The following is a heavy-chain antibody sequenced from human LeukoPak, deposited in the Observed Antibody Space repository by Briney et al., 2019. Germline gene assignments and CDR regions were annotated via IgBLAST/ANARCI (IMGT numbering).Heavy chain of an antibody. D-gene: IGHD6-19*01. V-gene: IGHV3-11*04. CDR1: GFTFSDYY. Sequence: GGSLRLSCAASGFTFSDYYMSWIRQAPGKGLEWVSDISSSGSNIYYADSVKGRFTISRDNAKNSLYLQMNSLRAEDTAVYYCASGSSGWPDFDYWGQGTLVTVSS. J-gene: IGHJ4*02. CDR2: ISSSGSNI. CDR3: ASGSSGWPDFDY.